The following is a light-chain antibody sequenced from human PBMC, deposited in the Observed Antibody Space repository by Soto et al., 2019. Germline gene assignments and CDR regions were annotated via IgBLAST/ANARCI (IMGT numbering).Light chain of an antibody. Sequence: QSALTQPASVSGSPGQSITISCTGTSSDVAVYKYVSWYQQHPGKAPKVIIYEVSSRPSGVSNRSSGSKSGSTASLTISGLQAEDEADYYCSSYTSSSTLVVFGGGTKLTVL. CDR2: EVS. J-gene: IGLJ2*01. CDR1: SSDVAVYKY. V-gene: IGLV2-14*01. CDR3: SSYTSSSTLVV.